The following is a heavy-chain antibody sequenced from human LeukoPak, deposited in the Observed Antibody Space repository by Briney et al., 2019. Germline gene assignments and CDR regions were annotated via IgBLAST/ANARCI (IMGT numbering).Heavy chain of an antibody. CDR1: GDSISSGDYY. J-gene: IGHJ3*02. V-gene: IGHV4-61*02. Sequence: SETLSLTCTVSGDSISSGDYYWSWIRQPAGKGLEWIGRISSSGSTNYNPSLKSRVTISVDTSKNQFSLKLSSVTAADTAVYYCARADLWDIVATFAFDIWGQGTMVTVSS. D-gene: IGHD5-12*01. CDR2: ISSSGST. CDR3: ARADLWDIVATFAFDI.